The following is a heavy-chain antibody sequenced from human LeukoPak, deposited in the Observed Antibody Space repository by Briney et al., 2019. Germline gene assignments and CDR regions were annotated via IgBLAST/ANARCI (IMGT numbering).Heavy chain of an antibody. J-gene: IGHJ5*02. V-gene: IGHV4-59*01. CDR1: GGSISSYY. CDR2: IYYSGST. D-gene: IGHD3-3*01. CDR3: ARDHTNYDFWSGYYTWHWFDP. Sequence: KSSETLSLTCTVSGGSISSYYRSWIRQPPGKGLEWIGYIYYSGSTNYNPSLKSRVTISVDTSKNQFSLKLSSVTAADTAVYYCARDHTNYDFWSGYYTWHWFDPWGQGTLVTVSS.